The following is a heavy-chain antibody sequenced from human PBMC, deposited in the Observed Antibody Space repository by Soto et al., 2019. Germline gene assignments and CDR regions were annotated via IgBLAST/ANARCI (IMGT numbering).Heavy chain of an antibody. Sequence: SVKVSCEASGYTFTSYGISWVRQAPVQGLEWMGWISAYSGNTNYAQKLQGRVTMTTDTSTSTAYMELRSLRSDDTAVYYCARDYYYDSSGYPYYFDYWGQGTLVTVSS. J-gene: IGHJ4*02. D-gene: IGHD3-22*01. V-gene: IGHV1-18*04. CDR1: GYTFTSYG. CDR2: ISAYSGNT. CDR3: ARDYYYDSSGYPYYFDY.